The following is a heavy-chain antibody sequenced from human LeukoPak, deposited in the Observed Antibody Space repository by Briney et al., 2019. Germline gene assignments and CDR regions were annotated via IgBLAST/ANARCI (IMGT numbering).Heavy chain of an antibody. CDR1: GGSFSGYY. D-gene: IGHD2-2*01. CDR3: ARVVDY. Sequence: SETLSLTCAVYGGSFSGYYWSWIRQPPGKGLEWIGEINHSGSTNYNPSLKSRVTISVDTSKNQFSLKLSSVTAADTGVYYCARVVDYWGQGTLVTVSS. J-gene: IGHJ4*02. V-gene: IGHV4-34*01. CDR2: INHSGST.